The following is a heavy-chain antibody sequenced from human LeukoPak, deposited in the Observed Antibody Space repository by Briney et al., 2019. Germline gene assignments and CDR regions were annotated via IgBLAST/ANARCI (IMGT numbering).Heavy chain of an antibody. J-gene: IGHJ4*02. CDR1: GCSFTSYW. Sequence: RGESLKISCKGSGCSFTSYWIGWVRQMPGKGLEWMGIIYPGDSDTRYSPSFQGQVTISADKSISTAYLQWSSLKASDTAMYYCARHITLSGSYYQPFDYRGQGTLVTVSS. CDR3: ARHITLSGSYYQPFDY. D-gene: IGHD1-26*01. V-gene: IGHV5-51*01. CDR2: IYPGDSDT.